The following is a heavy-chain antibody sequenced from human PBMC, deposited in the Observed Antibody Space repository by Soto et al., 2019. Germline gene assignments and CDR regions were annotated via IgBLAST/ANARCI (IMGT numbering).Heavy chain of an antibody. CDR1: GFTFSTYE. V-gene: IGHV3-48*03. CDR3: ARVHTEVKPAIIHHYYGMDV. Sequence: EVELVESGGGLVKPGGSLRLSCTASGFTFSTYEMNWVRQAPGKGLDWVAYITGSGGAIYFADSVKGRFSISRDNAKNNLYLEMNSLRAEDTAVYYCARVHTEVKPAIIHHYYGMDVWGQGTTVTVSS. D-gene: IGHD5-18*01. J-gene: IGHJ6*02. CDR2: ITGSGGAI.